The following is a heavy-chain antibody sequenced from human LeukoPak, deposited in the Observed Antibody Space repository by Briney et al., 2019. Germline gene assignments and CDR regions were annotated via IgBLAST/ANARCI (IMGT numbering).Heavy chain of an antibody. CDR1: GFPFSTYW. V-gene: IGHV3-7*01. Sequence: GGSLRLSCAASGFPFSTYWITWVRQAPGKGLEWVANIKNDGSEKYYVDSVKGRFTISRDNAENSLFLQMNSLRVEDTAIYYCTRGSGLTGYDLLDYWGQGTLVTVSS. D-gene: IGHD5-12*01. J-gene: IGHJ4*02. CDR3: TRGSGLTGYDLLDY. CDR2: IKNDGSEK.